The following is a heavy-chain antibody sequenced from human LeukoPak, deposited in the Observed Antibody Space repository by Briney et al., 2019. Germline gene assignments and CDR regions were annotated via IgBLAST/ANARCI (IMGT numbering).Heavy chain of an antibody. CDR1: GYTFTSYG. D-gene: IGHD1-14*01. Sequence: ASVKVSCKASGYTFTSYGISWVRQAPGQGLERMGWISAYNGNTNYAEKLQGRVTMTTDKSTSTAYKELRSLRSDDTAVYYCARDPGSALNYYYYYMDVWGKGTTVTVSS. V-gene: IGHV1-18*01. CDR3: ARDPGSALNYYYYYMDV. CDR2: ISAYNGNT. J-gene: IGHJ6*03.